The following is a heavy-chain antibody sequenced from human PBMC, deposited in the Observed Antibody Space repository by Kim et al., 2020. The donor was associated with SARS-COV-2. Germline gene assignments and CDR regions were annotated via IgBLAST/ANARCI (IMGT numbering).Heavy chain of an antibody. J-gene: IGHJ3*02. CDR3: ARASIAALGEAFDI. CDR2: IGTAGDT. Sequence: GGSLRLSCAASGFTFSSYDMHWVRQATGKGLEWVSAIGTAGDTYYPGSVKGRFTISRENAKNSLYLQMNSLRAGDTAVYYCARASIAALGEAFDIWGQGTMVTVSS. D-gene: IGHD6-6*01. CDR1: GFTFSSYD. V-gene: IGHV3-13*01.